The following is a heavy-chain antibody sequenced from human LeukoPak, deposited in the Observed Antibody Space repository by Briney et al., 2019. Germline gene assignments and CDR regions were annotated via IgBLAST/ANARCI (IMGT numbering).Heavy chain of an antibody. CDR2: INSDGSST. CDR1: GFTFSSYW. Sequence: GGSLRLSCAASGFTFSSYWMHWVRQAPGKGLVWVSRINSDGSSTSYADSVKGRFTISRDNAKNTLYLQMNSLRAEDTAVYYCAREIGEVAGDAFDIWGQGTMVTVSS. D-gene: IGHD3-10*01. CDR3: AREIGEVAGDAFDI. V-gene: IGHV3-74*01. J-gene: IGHJ3*02.